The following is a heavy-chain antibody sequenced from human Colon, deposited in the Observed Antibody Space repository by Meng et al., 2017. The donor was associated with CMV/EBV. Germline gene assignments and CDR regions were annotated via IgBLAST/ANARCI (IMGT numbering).Heavy chain of an antibody. CDR3: ARTEYCGSTSCYSYYGMDV. CDR1: GFTFTSYE. V-gene: IGHV3-48*03. D-gene: IGHD2-2*02. Sequence: GGSLRLSCAASGFTFTSYEMNWVRQAPGKGLEWIAYISRSGDIIYSADSVKGRFTISRDNANNSLYLQMNSLRAEDTAVYYCARTEYCGSTSCYSYYGMDVWGQGTTVTVSS. J-gene: IGHJ6*02. CDR2: ISRSGDII.